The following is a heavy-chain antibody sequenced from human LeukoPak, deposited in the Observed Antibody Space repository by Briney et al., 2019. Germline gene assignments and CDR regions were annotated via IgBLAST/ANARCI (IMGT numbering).Heavy chain of an antibody. CDR2: IYYSGSN. CDR3: ARKGHDAFDI. J-gene: IGHJ3*02. CDR1: GGSISSSSYY. V-gene: IGHV4-39*01. Sequence: SETLSLTCTVSGGSISSSSYYWGWISQPPGKGLEWIGNIYYSGSNYYNPSLKSRVTISVDTSRNQFSLKLSSLTAADTAVYYCARKGHDAFDIWGQGTVITVSS.